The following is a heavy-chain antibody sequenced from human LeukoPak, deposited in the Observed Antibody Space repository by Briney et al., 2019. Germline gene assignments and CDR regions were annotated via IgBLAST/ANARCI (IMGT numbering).Heavy chain of an antibody. CDR3: ARVSYYYYGMDV. J-gene: IGHJ6*02. V-gene: IGHV4-59*01. CDR1: GGSISSYY. CDR2: IYYSGST. Sequence: SETLSLTCTVSGGSISSYYWSWIRQPPGKELEWIGYIYYSGSTNYNPSLKSRVTISVDTSKNQFSLKLSSVTAADTAVYYCARVSYYYYGMDVWGQGTTVTVSS.